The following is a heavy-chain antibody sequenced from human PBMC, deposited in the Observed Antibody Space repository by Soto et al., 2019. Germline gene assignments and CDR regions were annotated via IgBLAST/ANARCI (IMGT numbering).Heavy chain of an antibody. J-gene: IGHJ4*02. Sequence: GGSLRLSCAASGFTFSSYGMHWVRQAPGKGLEWVAVISYDGSNKYYADSVKGRFTISRDNSKNTLYLQMNSLRAEDTAVYYCAKGREWFGEFNNWGQGTLVTVSS. D-gene: IGHD3-10*01. V-gene: IGHV3-30*18. CDR3: AKGREWFGEFNN. CDR1: GFTFSSYG. CDR2: ISYDGSNK.